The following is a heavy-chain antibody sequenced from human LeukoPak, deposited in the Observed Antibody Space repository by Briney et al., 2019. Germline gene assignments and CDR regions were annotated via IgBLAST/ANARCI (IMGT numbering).Heavy chain of an antibody. D-gene: IGHD3-22*01. Sequence: KASETLSLTCTVSGGSISSSSYYWGWIRQPPGKGLEWIGSIYYSGSIYNNPSLKSRVTISVDTSKNQFSLKLSSVTAADTAVYYCARLLYDGSGGYYHFDYWGQGTLVTVSS. CDR3: ARLLYDGSGGYYHFDY. J-gene: IGHJ4*02. CDR2: IYYSGSI. V-gene: IGHV4-39*01. CDR1: GGSISSSSYY.